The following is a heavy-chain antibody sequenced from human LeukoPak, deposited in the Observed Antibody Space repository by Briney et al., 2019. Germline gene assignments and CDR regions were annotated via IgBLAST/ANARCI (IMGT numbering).Heavy chain of an antibody. Sequence: QSGGSLRLSCPASGFTFRSYAMSWVRQAPGKRLEWVSAISSSSTNTYYADSVKGRFTISRDNSKNTLYLQMNSLKAEDTAVYYCAKDLHVLLWFGGSSWGQGTLVTVSS. D-gene: IGHD3-10*01. J-gene: IGHJ4*02. CDR2: ISSSSTNT. CDR1: GFTFRSYA. CDR3: AKDLHVLLWFGGSS. V-gene: IGHV3-23*01.